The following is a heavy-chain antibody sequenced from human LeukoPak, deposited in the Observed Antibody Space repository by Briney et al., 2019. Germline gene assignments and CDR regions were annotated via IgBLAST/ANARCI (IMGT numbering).Heavy chain of an antibody. CDR3: AKSVVPAAMLMSWFDP. CDR1: GFTFSSYG. V-gene: IGHV3-30*18. D-gene: IGHD2-2*01. CDR2: ISYDGSNK. Sequence: GGSLRLSCAASGFTFSSYGMHWVRQAPGKGLEWVAVISYDGSNKYYADSVKGRFTISRDNSKNTLYLQMNSLRAEDTAVYYCAKSVVPAAMLMSWFDPWGQGTLVTVSS. J-gene: IGHJ5*02.